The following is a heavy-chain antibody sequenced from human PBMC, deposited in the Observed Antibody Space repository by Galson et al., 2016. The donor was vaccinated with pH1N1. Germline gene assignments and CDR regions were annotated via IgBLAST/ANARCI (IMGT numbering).Heavy chain of an antibody. J-gene: IGHJ4*02. D-gene: IGHD6-13*01. CDR1: GASVTSRSHY. CDR3: SGRGSSFWVF. Sequence: ETLSLTCTVSGASVTSRSHYWDWIRQPPGKGLEWLGNIHASGSSYYHPSLKSRVSISVDTSKNQFSLHVRSVTAADTAVYYCSGRGSSFWVFWGQGTLATVSS. V-gene: IGHV4-39*01. CDR2: IHASGSS.